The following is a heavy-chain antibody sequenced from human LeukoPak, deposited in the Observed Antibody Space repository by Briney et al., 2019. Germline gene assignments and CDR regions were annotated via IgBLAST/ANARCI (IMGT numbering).Heavy chain of an antibody. CDR1: GFTFTSYA. V-gene: IGHV3-23*01. J-gene: IGHJ4*02. CDR2: TANDGVST. CDR3: AKGRLPYCSGVRCYPFDN. Sequence: PGGSLRPSCTASGFTFTSYAMTWVRQAPGKGLEWVAITANDGVSTYEADSVRGRFTISRDNSKSTLQLQMNSLRVEDTAVYYCAKGRLPYCSGVRCYPFDNWGQGTLVTVSS. D-gene: IGHD2-15*01.